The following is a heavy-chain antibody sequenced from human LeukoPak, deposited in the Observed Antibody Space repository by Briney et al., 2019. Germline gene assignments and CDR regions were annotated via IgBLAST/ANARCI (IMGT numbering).Heavy chain of an antibody. V-gene: IGHV4-39*07. CDR3: ARDPAGYSSSLELDH. D-gene: IGHD6-13*01. Sequence: SETLSLTCTVSGGSISSSSYYWGWIRQPPGKGLEWIGSIYYSGSTYYNPSLKSRVTISVDTSKNQFSLKLSSVTAADTAVYYCARDPAGYSSSLELDHWGQGTLVTVSS. CDR1: GGSISSSSYY. J-gene: IGHJ4*02. CDR2: IYYSGST.